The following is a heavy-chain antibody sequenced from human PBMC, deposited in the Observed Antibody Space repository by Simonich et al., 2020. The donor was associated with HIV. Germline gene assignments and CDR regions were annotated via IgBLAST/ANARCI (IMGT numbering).Heavy chain of an antibody. J-gene: IGHJ4*02. CDR2: INHSGCT. Sequence: QVQLQQWGAGLLKPSETLSLTCAVYGGSFSGYYWRWIRQPPGKGLEWIGEINHSGCTTYHPSLNRRVTISVDTSKNQFSRKLSSVTAADTAVYYCARRHPTTVTTPYFDYWGQGTLVTVSS. CDR3: ARRHPTTVTTPYFDY. V-gene: IGHV4-34*01. D-gene: IGHD4-17*01. CDR1: GGSFSGYY.